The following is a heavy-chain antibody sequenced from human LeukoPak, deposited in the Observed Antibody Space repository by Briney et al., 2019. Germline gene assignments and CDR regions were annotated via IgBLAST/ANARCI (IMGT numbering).Heavy chain of an antibody. J-gene: IGHJ4*02. Sequence: SETLSLTCAVSGYSISSGYYWGWIRQPPGKGLEWIGSIDHSGSTYYNPSLKSRVTISVDTSKNQFSLKLSSVTAADTAVYYCARVGYCSGGSCYDLRFDYWGQGTLVTVSS. CDR1: GYSISSGYY. D-gene: IGHD2-15*01. V-gene: IGHV4-38-2*01. CDR3: ARVGYCSGGSCYDLRFDY. CDR2: IDHSGST.